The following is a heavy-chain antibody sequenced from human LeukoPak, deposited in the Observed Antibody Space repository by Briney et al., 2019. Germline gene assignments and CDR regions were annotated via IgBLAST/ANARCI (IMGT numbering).Heavy chain of an antibody. V-gene: IGHV1-18*01. D-gene: IGHD5-12*01. Sequence: ASVKVSCKASGYTFTSYGINWVRQAPGQGLEWMGWISAYNGNTSYAQKLQGRVTMTTDTSTSTAYMELRSLRSDDTAVYYCARDDALVATGSFDYWGEGTLVTVSS. CDR2: ISAYNGNT. CDR3: ARDDALVATGSFDY. J-gene: IGHJ4*02. CDR1: GYTFTSYG.